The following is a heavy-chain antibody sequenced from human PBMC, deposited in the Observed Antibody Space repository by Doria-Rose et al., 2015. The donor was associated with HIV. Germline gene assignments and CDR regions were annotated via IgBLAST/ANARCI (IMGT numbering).Heavy chain of an antibody. CDR3: ARVLSGTYDY. Sequence: QVQLQESGPGLVKPSETLSLTCSVSGGSISHYYWSWIRQPPGQGLEYIGDIFYTGITNYSPSLKSRVSISIDTSKNKFSLRLSSVTAADTAVYYCARVLSGTYDYWGQGTLVTVSS. CDR2: IFYTGIT. J-gene: IGHJ4*02. CDR1: GGSISHYY. V-gene: IGHV4-59*01. D-gene: IGHD1-26*01.